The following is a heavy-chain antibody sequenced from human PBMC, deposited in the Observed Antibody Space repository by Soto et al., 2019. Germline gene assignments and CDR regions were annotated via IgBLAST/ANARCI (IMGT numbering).Heavy chain of an antibody. CDR2: ISYTGST. D-gene: IGHD1-1*01. Sequence: QVQLQESGPGLVKPLETLSLTCSVSGGSISSYYWGWIRQPPGKGLEWIGYISYTGSTDYSPSLKSRVTISVDTSKNQFSLKVRSVTAADTAIYFCARHYPIGNNWNYFDYWGRGTLVTVSS. CDR3: ARHYPIGNNWNYFDY. J-gene: IGHJ4*02. CDR1: GGSISSYY. V-gene: IGHV4-59*08.